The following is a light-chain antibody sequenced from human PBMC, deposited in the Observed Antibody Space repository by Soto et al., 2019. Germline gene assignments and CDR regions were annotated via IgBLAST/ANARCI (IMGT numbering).Light chain of an antibody. V-gene: IGKV3-15*01. J-gene: IGKJ4*01. CDR3: QQYNNWPLI. CDR2: GAS. Sequence: EIVMTQSPATLSVSPGERATLSCRASQSVSSNLAWYQQKPGQAPRLLIYGASTRATGIPARFSGSESGTEFTLTISSLQSEDFAVYYSQQYNNWPLIFCGGTKVQIK. CDR1: QSVSSN.